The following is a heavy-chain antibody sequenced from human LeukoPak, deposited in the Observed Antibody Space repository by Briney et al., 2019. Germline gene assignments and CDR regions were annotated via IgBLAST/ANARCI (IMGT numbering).Heavy chain of an antibody. CDR1: GGSISSGDYY. J-gene: IGHJ4*02. V-gene: IGHV4-30-4*01. D-gene: IGHD2-2*02. Sequence: KPSETLSLTCTVSGGSISSGDYYWSWIRQPPGKGLEWIGYIYYSGSTYYNPSLKSRVTISVDTSKNQFSLKLSSVTAADTAVYYCAREQNYCSSTSCYIGSFDYWGQGTLVTVSS. CDR2: IYYSGST. CDR3: AREQNYCSSTSCYIGSFDY.